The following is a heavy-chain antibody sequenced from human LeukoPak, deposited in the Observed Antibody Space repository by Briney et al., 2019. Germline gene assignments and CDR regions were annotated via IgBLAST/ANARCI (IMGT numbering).Heavy chain of an antibody. CDR1: GFTFSSYS. CDR3: ARDTSTVTSYCMDV. V-gene: IGHV3-21*01. Sequence: GGSLRLSCVASGFTFSSYSLNWVRQAPGRGLEWVSPISSRSNYIYYPDSVKGRFTISRDNANNSLYLQMNSLRAEDTAVYYCARDTSTVTSYCMDVWGQGTTVTVSS. D-gene: IGHD4-17*01. J-gene: IGHJ6*02. CDR2: ISSRSNYI.